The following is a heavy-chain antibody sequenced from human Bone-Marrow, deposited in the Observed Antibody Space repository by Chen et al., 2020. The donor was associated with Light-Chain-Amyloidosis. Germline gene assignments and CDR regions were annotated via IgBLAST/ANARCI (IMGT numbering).Heavy chain of an antibody. CDR1: GDSLTDLA. J-gene: IGHJ4*02. Sequence: QVQLVQSGAEVKKPGASVKVSCKVSGDSLTDLAIHWVRQAPGKGLEWVGGFDPEDEEMMYGQKFQGRVRMIEDTSTETVYMELTSLTSEYTAIYYCATDVDVGDYYETGFNYWGQGTLVTVSS. D-gene: IGHD3-22*01. V-gene: IGHV1-24*01. CDR3: ATDVDVGDYYETGFNY. CDR2: FDPEDEEM.